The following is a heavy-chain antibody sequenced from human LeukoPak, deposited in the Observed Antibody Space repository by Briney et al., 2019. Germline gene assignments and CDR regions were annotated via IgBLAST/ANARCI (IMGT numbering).Heavy chain of an antibody. CDR2: IYPGDSDT. V-gene: IGHV5-51*01. Sequence: GESLQISCEGSGYTFTNYWIAWVRQMPGKGLEWMGIIYPGDSDTRYSPSFQGQVTISADKSISTAYLQWSSLKASDTAMYYCARTVSDSGYSKYYFDYWGQGTLVTVSS. CDR3: ARTVSDSGYSKYYFDY. J-gene: IGHJ4*02. CDR1: GYTFTNYW. D-gene: IGHD3-22*01.